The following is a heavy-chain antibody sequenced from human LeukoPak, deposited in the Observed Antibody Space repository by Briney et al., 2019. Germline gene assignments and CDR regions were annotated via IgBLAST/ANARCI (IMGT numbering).Heavy chain of an antibody. V-gene: IGHV3-48*03. CDR2: ISSSGSSI. CDR3: ATKVAGTSHFSY. J-gene: IGHJ4*02. CDR1: GFTFDNYE. Sequence: GGSLRLSCAASGFTFDNYEMNWVRQAPGRGLEWVSYISSSGSSIFYADSVKGRFTISRDNAKNSLYLQMHSLGAEDTAVYYCATKVAGTSHFSYWGQGTRVTVSS. D-gene: IGHD6-19*01.